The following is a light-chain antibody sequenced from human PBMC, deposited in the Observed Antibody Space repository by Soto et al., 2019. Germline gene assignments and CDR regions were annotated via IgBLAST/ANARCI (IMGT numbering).Light chain of an antibody. CDR2: SNN. CDR3: AAWDDSLNGVV. CDR1: CSNIGSNT. V-gene: IGLV1-44*01. Sequence: QSVLAQPPPSSETPGPNVTNTCSGSCSNIGSNTVNWYQQLPGTAPKLPIYSNNQRPSGVPDRFSGTKSGTSASLAISGIQSEDQADYYCAAWDDSLNGVVFGGRTKVPVL. J-gene: IGLJ2*01.